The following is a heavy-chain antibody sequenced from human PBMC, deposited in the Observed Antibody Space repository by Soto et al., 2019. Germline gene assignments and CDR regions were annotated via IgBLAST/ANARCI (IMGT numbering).Heavy chain of an antibody. Sequence: SQTLSLTCAISGDSVSSNTASWNWIRQSPSRGLEWLGRTYFRSKWYNDYAVSVKSRIIINPDTSNNQFSLQLNSVTPEDTAVYFCAKGDNLGPKTGYAFDPWGQGIMVTVAS. CDR2: TYFRSKWYN. D-gene: IGHD5-12*01. J-gene: IGHJ5*02. V-gene: IGHV6-1*01. CDR3: AKGDNLGPKTGYAFDP. CDR1: GDSVSSNTAS.